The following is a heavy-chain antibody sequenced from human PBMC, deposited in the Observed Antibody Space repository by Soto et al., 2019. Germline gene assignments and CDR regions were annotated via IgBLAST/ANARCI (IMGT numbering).Heavy chain of an antibody. Sequence: PGGSLRLSCAAAGFTFSSYGMHWVRQAPGKGLVWVSRINSDGSSTSYADSVKGRFTISRDNAKHTLYLQMNSLRAEDTAVYYCAREQARGYYDSSGTNWGQGTLVTVSS. CDR2: INSDGSST. CDR3: AREQARGYYDSSGTN. D-gene: IGHD3-22*01. J-gene: IGHJ4*02. V-gene: IGHV3-74*01. CDR1: GFTFSSYG.